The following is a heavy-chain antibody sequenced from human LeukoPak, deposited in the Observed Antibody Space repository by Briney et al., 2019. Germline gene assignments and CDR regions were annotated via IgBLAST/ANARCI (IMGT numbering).Heavy chain of an antibody. J-gene: IGHJ5*02. CDR2: IYYSGST. CDR1: GGSISSYY. CDR3: AREYSSSWYVGWFDP. D-gene: IGHD6-13*01. Sequence: PSETLSLXCTVSGGSISSYYWSWIRQPPGKGLEWIGYIYYSGSTNYNPSLKSRVTISVDTSKNQFSLKLSSVTAADTAVYYCAREYSSSWYVGWFDPWGQGTLVTVSS. V-gene: IGHV4-59*01.